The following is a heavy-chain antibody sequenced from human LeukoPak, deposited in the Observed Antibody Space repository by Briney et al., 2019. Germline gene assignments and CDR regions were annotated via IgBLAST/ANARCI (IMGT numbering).Heavy chain of an antibody. V-gene: IGHV4-34*01. CDR1: GFTFSSYW. D-gene: IGHD3-9*01. Sequence: PGGSLRLSCAASGFTFSSYWMSWIRQPPGKGLEWIGGINHSGSTNYNPSLKSRVTISVDTSKNQFSLKLSSVTAADTAVYYCARRKRELRYFDWPPTGAFDIWGQGTMVTVSS. CDR2: INHSGST. CDR3: ARRKRELRYFDWPPTGAFDI. J-gene: IGHJ3*02.